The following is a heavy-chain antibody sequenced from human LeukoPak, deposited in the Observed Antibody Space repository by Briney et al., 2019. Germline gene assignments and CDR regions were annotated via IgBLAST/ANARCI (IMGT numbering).Heavy chain of an antibody. CDR1: GFTFSSYW. V-gene: IGHV3-74*01. J-gene: IGHJ4*02. CDR2: INSDGSST. D-gene: IGHD4-17*01. CDR3: ARVGLRPGYYFDY. Sequence: GGSLRLSCAASGFTFSSYWMYWVRQAPGKGLVWVSRINSDGSSTSYADSVKGRFTISRDSAKNTLYLQMNSLRVEDTAVYYCARVGLRPGYYFDYWGQGTLVTVSS.